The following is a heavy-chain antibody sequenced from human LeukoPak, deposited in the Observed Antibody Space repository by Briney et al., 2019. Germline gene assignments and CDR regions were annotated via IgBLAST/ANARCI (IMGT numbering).Heavy chain of an antibody. Sequence: SVKVSCKASGGTFSSYAISWVRQAPGQGLEWMGGIIPIFGTANYAQKFQGRVTITTDESTSTAYMELSSLRSEDTAVYYCARVQMSFAGAAAGTYDYWGQGTLVTVSS. CDR3: ARVQMSFAGAAAGTYDY. J-gene: IGHJ4*02. V-gene: IGHV1-69*05. CDR2: IIPIFGTA. D-gene: IGHD6-13*01. CDR1: GGTFSSYA.